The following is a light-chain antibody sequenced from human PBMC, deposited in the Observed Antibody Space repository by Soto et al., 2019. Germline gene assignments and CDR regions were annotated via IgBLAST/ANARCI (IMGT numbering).Light chain of an antibody. Sequence: DIVLTQSPATLSLSPGDRVTLSCRASQTVGRFLSWYQHSPGQGPRLLVYDASNRATGVPARFSGSGSETDFTLTISSLQAEDVAVYYCQHYNQWPPFTFGPGTKVDIK. CDR3: QHYNQWPPFT. J-gene: IGKJ3*01. V-gene: IGKV3-11*01. CDR2: DAS. CDR1: QTVGRF.